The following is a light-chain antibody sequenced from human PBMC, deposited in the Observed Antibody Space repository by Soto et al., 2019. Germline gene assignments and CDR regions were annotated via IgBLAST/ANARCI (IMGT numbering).Light chain of an antibody. CDR3: QQYDTRHT. Sequence: EIVMTQSPGTLSVSPGDRATLSCRASQSISRNLAWYQQRPGQSPRLLIYGASIRATDTPARFSGSGSGTEFTLTISSLQSEDFAVYFCQQYDTRHTFGGGTKVEIK. V-gene: IGKV3-15*01. CDR2: GAS. J-gene: IGKJ4*01. CDR1: QSISRN.